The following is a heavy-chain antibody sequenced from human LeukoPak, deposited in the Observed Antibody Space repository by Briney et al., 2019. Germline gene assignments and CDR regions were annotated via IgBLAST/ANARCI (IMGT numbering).Heavy chain of an antibody. D-gene: IGHD3-9*01. CDR2: ISWNSGSI. CDR1: GFTFDDYA. V-gene: IGHV3-9*01. CDR3: AKARGSYDILTGYYTGEAFDI. Sequence: GRSLRLSCAASGFTFDDYAMHWVRQAPGKGLEWVSGISWNSGSIGYADSVKGRFTISRDNAKNSLYLQMNSLRAEDTALYYCAKARGSYDILTGYYTGEAFDIWGQGTMVTVSS. J-gene: IGHJ3*02.